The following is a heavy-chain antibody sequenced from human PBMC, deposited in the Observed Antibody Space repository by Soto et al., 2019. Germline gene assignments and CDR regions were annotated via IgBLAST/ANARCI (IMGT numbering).Heavy chain of an antibody. CDR1: GGTFSSYA. V-gene: IGHV1-69*06. CDR2: IIPIFGTA. Sequence: QVQLVQSGAEVKKPGASVKVSCKASGGTFSSYASSWVRQAPGHGLEWMGGIIPIFGTANYAQKFQGRDTITADKSTGRAYMGVTSMESEDTAVYYCAVGGVRARLRIPGFDYWGQGTLVTVSS. J-gene: IGHJ4*02. CDR3: AVGGVRARLRIPGFDY. D-gene: IGHD1-1*01.